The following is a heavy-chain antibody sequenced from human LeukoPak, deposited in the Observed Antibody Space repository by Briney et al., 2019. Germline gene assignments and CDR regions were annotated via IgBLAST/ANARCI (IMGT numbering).Heavy chain of an antibody. CDR2: INPGDSDY. CDR3: ARHGGSIAAGGIDY. J-gene: IGHJ4*02. Sequence: GESLKISCKCYRYSFTNYWIGWVRQIPGKGLGWMGIINPGDSDYRYSPSFQGQVTISADKSISTADLQWSSLKASDTAMYYCARHGGSIAAGGIDYWGQGTLVTVSS. D-gene: IGHD6-13*01. CDR1: RYSFTNYW. V-gene: IGHV5-51*01.